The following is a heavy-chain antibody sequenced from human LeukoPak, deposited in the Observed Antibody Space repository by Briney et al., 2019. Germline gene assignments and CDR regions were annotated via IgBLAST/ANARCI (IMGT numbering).Heavy chain of an antibody. CDR3: AKGTIVVVITTLAFDY. CDR2: IRYDGSNE. D-gene: IGHD3-22*01. V-gene: IGHV3-30*02. J-gene: IGHJ4*02. Sequence: GGSLRLSCAASGFTFSNCAMHWVRQAPGKGLEWMAFIRYDGSNENYADSVKGRFIISRDNSKNTLYLQMNSLRAEDTAVYYCAKGTIVVVITTLAFDYWGQGTLVTVSS. CDR1: GFTFSNCA.